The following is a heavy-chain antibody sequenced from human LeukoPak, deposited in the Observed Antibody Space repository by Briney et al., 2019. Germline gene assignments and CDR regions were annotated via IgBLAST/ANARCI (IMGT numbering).Heavy chain of an antibody. Sequence: GGSLRLSCAASGFTFSSYDMNWVRQAPGKGLEWVSYISSSGSTIYYADSVKGRFTISRDNAKNSLYLQMNSLRAEDTAVYYCAELGITMIGGVWGKGTTVTISS. CDR1: GFTFSSYD. CDR2: ISSSGSTI. CDR3: AELGITMIGGV. D-gene: IGHD3-10*02. J-gene: IGHJ6*04. V-gene: IGHV3-48*03.